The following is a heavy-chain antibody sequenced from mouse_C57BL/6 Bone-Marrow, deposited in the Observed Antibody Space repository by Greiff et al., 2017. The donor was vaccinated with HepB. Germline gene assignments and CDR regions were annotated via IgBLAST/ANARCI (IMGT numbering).Heavy chain of an antibody. J-gene: IGHJ3*01. D-gene: IGHD4-1*01. CDR3: TRDGTAGFAY. V-gene: IGHV5-9-1*02. CDR1: GFTFSSYA. CDR2: ISSGGDYI. Sequence: EVKLVESGEGLVKPGGSLKLSCAASGFTFSSYAMSWVRQTPEKRLEWVAYISSGGDYIYYADTVKGRFTISRDNARNTLYLQMSSLKSEDTAMYYCTRDGTAGFAYWGQGTLVTVSA.